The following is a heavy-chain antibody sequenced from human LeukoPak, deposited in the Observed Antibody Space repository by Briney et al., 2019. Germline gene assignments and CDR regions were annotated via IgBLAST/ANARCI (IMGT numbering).Heavy chain of an antibody. CDR2: INPNSGGT. J-gene: IGHJ4*02. Sequence: ASVKVSCKASGYNFTGYYMHWVRQAPGQGLEWMGWINPNSGGTNYAQKLQGRVTMTTDTSTSTAYMELRSLRSDDTAVYYCARERRSGYDPNYFDYWGQGTLVTVSS. D-gene: IGHD3-22*01. CDR3: ARERRSGYDPNYFDY. V-gene: IGHV1-2*02. CDR1: GYNFTGYY.